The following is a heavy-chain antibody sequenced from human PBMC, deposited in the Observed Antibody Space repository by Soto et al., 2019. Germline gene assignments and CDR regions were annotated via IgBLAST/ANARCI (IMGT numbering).Heavy chain of an antibody. D-gene: IGHD2-2*01. CDR1: GYTFSNYG. CDR2: ISLYSDGT. J-gene: IGHJ5*02. CDR3: ARVVPGAEAWFGP. V-gene: IGHV1-18*01. Sequence: AAVKVSCKTSGYTFSNYGITWVRQAPGQPLEWLGWISLYSDGTNYAQKFQGRVSMTTDTSTTTAYMELRSLRSDDTAVYYCARVVPGAEAWFGPPGQGTLVTVSS.